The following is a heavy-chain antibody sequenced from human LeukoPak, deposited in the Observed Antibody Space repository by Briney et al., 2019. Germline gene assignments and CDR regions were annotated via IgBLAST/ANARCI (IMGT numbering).Heavy chain of an antibody. Sequence: GGSLRLSCGASGFTFSSYAMNWVRQAAGKGLEWVSSISSTRTYISDADSVKGRLSISRDNAKNSLYLQINSLRAEDTAVYYCARGPRAALFGVVKGAFDIWGQGTVVTVSS. J-gene: IGHJ3*02. CDR3: ARGPRAALFGVVKGAFDI. D-gene: IGHD3-16*01. CDR2: ISSTRTYI. V-gene: IGHV3-21*01. CDR1: GFTFSSYA.